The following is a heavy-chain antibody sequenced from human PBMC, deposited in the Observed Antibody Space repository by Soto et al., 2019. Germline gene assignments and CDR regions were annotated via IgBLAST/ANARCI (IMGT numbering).Heavy chain of an antibody. J-gene: IGHJ4*01. CDR3: ATDDYGAYAY. V-gene: IGHV1-2*02. Sequence: GASVKVSCKVFGYTFSAYYIHWVRQAPGQGLECMGWVDPRIGVTNYAQRFQGRVIMTRDTSISTVYMDLSMLTADDTALYYCATDDYGAYAYWG. D-gene: IGHD4-17*01. CDR2: VDPRIGVT. CDR1: GYTFSAYY.